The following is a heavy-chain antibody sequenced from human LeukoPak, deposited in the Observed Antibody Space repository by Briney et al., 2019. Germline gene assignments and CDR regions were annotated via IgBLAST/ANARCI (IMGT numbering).Heavy chain of an antibody. CDR1: GYSMSSGCY. Sequence: SETLSLTCAVSGYSMSSGCYWGWSRQPPGQGLGWIGSIYHSGTTYYNPSLKSRVTISVDTSKNQFSLKLRSVTAADTAVYYCARDRSVDSRFDYWGQGTLVTVSS. V-gene: IGHV4-38-2*02. CDR3: ARDRSVDSRFDY. CDR2: IYHSGTT. J-gene: IGHJ4*02. D-gene: IGHD3-9*01.